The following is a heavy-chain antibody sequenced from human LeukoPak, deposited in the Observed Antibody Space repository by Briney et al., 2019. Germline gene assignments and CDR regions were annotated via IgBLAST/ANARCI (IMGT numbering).Heavy chain of an antibody. V-gene: IGHV3-21*01. D-gene: IGHD1-7*01. CDR1: GFTFGTYS. CDR3: ARDSGNYLDAFDI. J-gene: IGHJ3*02. CDR2: ISSSNSYI. Sequence: GGSLRLSCAGSGFTFGTYSMNWVRQAPGKGLEWVSSISSSNSYISYADSVKGRFTISRDNAKNSLYLQMNSLRAEDTAVYYCARDSGNYLDAFDIWGQGTMVTVSS.